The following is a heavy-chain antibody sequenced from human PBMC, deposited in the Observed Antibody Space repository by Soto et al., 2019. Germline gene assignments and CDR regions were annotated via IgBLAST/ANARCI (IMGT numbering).Heavy chain of an antibody. CDR1: GFTFSNAW. CDR3: SPDVDTAMVTYNWFDP. CDR2: IKSKTDGGTT. Sequence: PGGSLRLSCAASGFTFSNAWMSWVRQAPGKGLEWVGRIKSKTDGGTTDYAAPVKGRFTISRDDSKNTLYLQMNSLKTEDTAVYYCSPDVDTAMVTYNWFDPWGQGTLVTVSS. V-gene: IGHV3-15*01. J-gene: IGHJ5*02. D-gene: IGHD5-18*01.